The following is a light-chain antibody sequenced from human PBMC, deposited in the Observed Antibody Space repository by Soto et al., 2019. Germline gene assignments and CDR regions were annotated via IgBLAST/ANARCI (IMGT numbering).Light chain of an antibody. CDR3: SSYAGSNNWV. Sequence: QSVLTQPPSASGSPGQSVTISCTGTSSDVGGYNYVSWYQQQPGKAPKLIIYEVSKRPSGVPDRFSGSKSGNTASLTVSGLQAEDAADYYCSSYAGSNNWVFGGGTKLTVL. CDR2: EVS. CDR1: SSDVGGYNY. V-gene: IGLV2-8*01. J-gene: IGLJ3*02.